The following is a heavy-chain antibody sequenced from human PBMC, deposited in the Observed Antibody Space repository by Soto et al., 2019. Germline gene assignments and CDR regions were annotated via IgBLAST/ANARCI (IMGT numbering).Heavy chain of an antibody. V-gene: IGHV4-31*03. Sequence: PSETLSLTCTVSGGSISSGGYYWSWIRQHPGKGLEWIGYIYYSGSTYYNPSLKSRVTISVDTSKNQFSLKLSSVTAADTAVYYCARAQDEAVVFDYLGQGNLVTVS. CDR3: ARAQDEAVVFDY. CDR2: IYYSGST. J-gene: IGHJ4*02. CDR1: GGSISSGGYY. D-gene: IGHD6-19*01.